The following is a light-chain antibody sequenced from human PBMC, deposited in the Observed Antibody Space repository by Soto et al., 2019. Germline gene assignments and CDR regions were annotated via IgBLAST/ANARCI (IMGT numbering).Light chain of an antibody. CDR1: QGISSY. CDR2: AAS. V-gene: IGKV1-8*01. Sequence: AIRMTQSPSSLSASTGDRVTITCRASQGISSYLAWYQQKPGKAPTLLIYAASTLQSGVPSRFSGSGSGTDFTLTISCLQSEDFATYYCQQYYRYPWTFGQGTKVEIK. CDR3: QQYYRYPWT. J-gene: IGKJ1*01.